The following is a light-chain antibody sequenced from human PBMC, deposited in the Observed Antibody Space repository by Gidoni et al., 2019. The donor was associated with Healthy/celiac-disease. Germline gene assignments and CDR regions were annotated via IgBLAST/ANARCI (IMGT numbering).Light chain of an antibody. Sequence: EIVMTQSPATLSVSPGERATLSCRASQSVSSNLAWYQQKPRQAPRLLIYGASTRATGIPARFSGSGSATEFTLTISSLQSEDFAVYYCQQYNNWPPGRTFGQXTKLEIK. CDR3: QQYNNWPPGRT. CDR2: GAS. J-gene: IGKJ2*01. V-gene: IGKV3-15*01. CDR1: QSVSSN.